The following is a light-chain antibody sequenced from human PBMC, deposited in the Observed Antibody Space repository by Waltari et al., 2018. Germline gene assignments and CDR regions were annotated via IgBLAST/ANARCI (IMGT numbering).Light chain of an antibody. Sequence: DIQMTQSPSTLSASVGDRVTITCRASQSISSWLAWDQQKPGKAPKLLIYKASSLESGVPSRFSGSGSGTEFTLTISSLQPDDFATYYCQQYNSYSGYTFGQGTKLEIK. CDR2: KAS. J-gene: IGKJ2*01. CDR1: QSISSW. CDR3: QQYNSYSGYT. V-gene: IGKV1-5*03.